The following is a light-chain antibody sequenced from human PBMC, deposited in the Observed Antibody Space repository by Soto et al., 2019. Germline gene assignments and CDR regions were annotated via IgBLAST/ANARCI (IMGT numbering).Light chain of an antibody. CDR3: QQYGSSPPYT. CDR2: GAS. J-gene: IGKJ2*01. V-gene: IGKV3-20*01. CDR1: QSVSSSY. Sequence: EIVLTQSPGTLSLSPGERATLSCRASQSVSSSYLAWYQQKPCQAPRLLIYGASNRATGIPDRFSASGSGTDFTLTISRLEPEDFAVYYCQQYGSSPPYTFGQGTKLENK.